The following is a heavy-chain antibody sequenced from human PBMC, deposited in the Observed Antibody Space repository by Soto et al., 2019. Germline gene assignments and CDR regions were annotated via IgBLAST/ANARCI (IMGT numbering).Heavy chain of an antibody. Sequence: QVQLVESGGGVVQPGRSLRLSCAASGLTFSSYGMHWVRQAPGKGLQWVAVIAYDGSNKYYADSVKGRFTISRDNSKNTLYLQMNSLRAEDTAVYYCAKGFFLEWLSIDYWVQGTLVTVSS. V-gene: IGHV3-30*18. D-gene: IGHD3-3*01. CDR1: GLTFSSYG. CDR3: AKGFFLEWLSIDY. CDR2: IAYDGSNK. J-gene: IGHJ4*02.